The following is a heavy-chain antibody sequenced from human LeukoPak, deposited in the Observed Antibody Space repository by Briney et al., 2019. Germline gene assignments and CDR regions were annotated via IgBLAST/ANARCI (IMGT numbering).Heavy chain of an antibody. D-gene: IGHD6-19*01. Sequence: GRSLRLSCAASGFTFSSYAMHWVRQAPGKGLEWVAVISYDGSNKYYADSVKGRFTISRDNSKNTLYLQMNSLRAEDTAVYYCAKDFGGGWYRGIDYWGQGTLVTVSS. J-gene: IGHJ4*02. CDR2: ISYDGSNK. CDR3: AKDFGGGWYRGIDY. V-gene: IGHV3-30-3*01. CDR1: GFTFSSYA.